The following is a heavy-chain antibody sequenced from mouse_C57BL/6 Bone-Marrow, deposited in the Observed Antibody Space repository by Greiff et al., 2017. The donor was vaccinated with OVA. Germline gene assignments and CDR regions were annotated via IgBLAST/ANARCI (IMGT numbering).Heavy chain of an antibody. CDR1: GYTFTSYW. D-gene: IGHD1-1*01. Sequence: VQLQQPGAELVKPGASVKLSCKASGYTFTSYWMQWVKQRPGQGLEWIGEIDPSDGYTNYNQKFKGKATLTVDTSSSTAYMQLSSLTSEDSAVFDYARAYYDGSSYNFDVWGTGTTVTVSS. V-gene: IGHV1-50*01. J-gene: IGHJ1*03. CDR3: ARAYYDGSSYNFDV. CDR2: IDPSDGYT.